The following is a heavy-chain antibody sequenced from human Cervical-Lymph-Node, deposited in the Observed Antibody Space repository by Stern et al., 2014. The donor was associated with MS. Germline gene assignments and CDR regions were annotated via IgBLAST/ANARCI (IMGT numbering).Heavy chain of an antibody. CDR2: ISTDTGGA. Sequence: VQLVESGAEVKKPGASVKVSCKASGYSFTAYFIHWVRQAPGQGLEWMGWISTDTGGATYAQRLQGRVTMTRDTSISTTYMELSRLRSDATAVYYCARDRGSHSDYWGQGTLVTVSS. V-gene: IGHV1-2*02. CDR1: GYSFTAYF. D-gene: IGHD1-26*01. CDR3: ARDRGSHSDY. J-gene: IGHJ4*02.